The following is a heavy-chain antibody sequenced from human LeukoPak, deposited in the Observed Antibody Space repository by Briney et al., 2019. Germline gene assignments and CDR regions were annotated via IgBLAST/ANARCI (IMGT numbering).Heavy chain of an antibody. J-gene: IGHJ6*03. Sequence: PSETLSLTCAVSGGSISSSSYYWGWIRQPPGKGLEWIGSIYYSGSTYYNPSLKSRVTISVDTSKNQFSLKLSSVTAADTAVYYCARRGSSWYSFYYYYYMDVWGKGTTVTISS. CDR1: GGSISSSSYY. CDR2: IYYSGST. D-gene: IGHD6-13*01. V-gene: IGHV4-39*07. CDR3: ARRGSSWYSFYYYYYMDV.